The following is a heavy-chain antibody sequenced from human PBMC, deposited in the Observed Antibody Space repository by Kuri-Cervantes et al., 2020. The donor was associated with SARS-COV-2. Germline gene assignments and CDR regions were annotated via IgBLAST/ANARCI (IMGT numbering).Heavy chain of an antibody. V-gene: IGHV3-64D*09. D-gene: IGHD3-3*01. CDR1: GFTFSSYA. CDR3: ARGPDFEEWLLSSVYY. Sequence: GESLKISCSASGFTFSSYAMHWVRQAPGKGLEYVSAISSNGGSTYYADSVKGRFTISRDNSKNTLYLQMSSLRAEDTAVYYCARGPDFEEWLLSSVYYWGQGTLVTVSS. CDR2: ISSNGGST. J-gene: IGHJ4*02.